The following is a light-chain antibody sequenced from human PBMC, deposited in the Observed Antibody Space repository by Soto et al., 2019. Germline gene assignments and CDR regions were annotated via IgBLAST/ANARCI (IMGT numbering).Light chain of an antibody. J-gene: IGLJ2*01. Sequence: QSALTQPASVSGSPGQSITISCTGTSSDVGGYNYVSWYQHYPGKAPKLMIYDVTNRPSGVPNRFSGSKSGNTASLTISGLQAEDEADYYCSSYTTSSTLVVFGGGTQLTVL. CDR3: SSYTTSSTLVV. CDR1: SSDVGGYNY. CDR2: DVT. V-gene: IGLV2-14*03.